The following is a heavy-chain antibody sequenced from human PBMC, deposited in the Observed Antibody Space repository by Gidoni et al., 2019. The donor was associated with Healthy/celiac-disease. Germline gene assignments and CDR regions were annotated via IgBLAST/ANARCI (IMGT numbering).Heavy chain of an antibody. D-gene: IGHD6-6*01. V-gene: IGHV4-59*01. CDR2: IYYSGST. J-gene: IGHJ6*02. Sequence: QVQLQESGPGLVKPSETLSLPCTVSGGSISSYSWSWIRQPPGKGLEWIGYIYYSGSTNYNPSLKSRVTISVDTSKNQFSLKLSSVTAADTAVYYCARAKLNFEYSSSLYYYYGMDVWGQGTTVTVSS. CDR1: GGSISSYS. CDR3: ARAKLNFEYSSSLYYYYGMDV.